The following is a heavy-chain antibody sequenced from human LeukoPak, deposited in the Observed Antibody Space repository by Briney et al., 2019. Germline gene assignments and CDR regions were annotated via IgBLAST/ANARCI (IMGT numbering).Heavy chain of an antibody. CDR3: ASGDSNGWYFDN. V-gene: IGHV3-20*04. D-gene: IGHD6-19*01. CDR2: INWNGGST. Sequence: GGSLRLSCAASGFTIAEYGMSWVRQVPGKGLDWVSGINWNGGSTGYADSMKGRFTISRDNAKNSLYLQMKSLGAEDTALYYCASGDSNGWYFDNWGQGTLVSVSS. J-gene: IGHJ4*02. CDR1: GFTIAEYG.